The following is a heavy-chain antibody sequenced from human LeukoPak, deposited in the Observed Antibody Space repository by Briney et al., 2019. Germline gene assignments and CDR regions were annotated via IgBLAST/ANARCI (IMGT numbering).Heavy chain of an antibody. CDR1: GYTFSSYW. J-gene: IGHJ4*02. D-gene: IGHD2-2*01. V-gene: IGHV3-7*01. CDR2: IKEDGSQK. CDR3: ARVLKLPGAAYAGIFDY. Sequence: GGSLRLSCAASGYTFSSYWMSWVRQAPGKGLEWVATIKEDGSQKYSVTGRFTISRDNAKKSLDLQMGSLRAEDTAVYYCARVLKLPGAAYAGIFDYWGRGTLVTVSS.